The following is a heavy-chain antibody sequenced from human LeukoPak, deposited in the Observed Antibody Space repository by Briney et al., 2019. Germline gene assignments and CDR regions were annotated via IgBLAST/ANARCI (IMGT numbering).Heavy chain of an antibody. CDR3: ARAGYSYGFGC. Sequence: SETLSLTCAVYGGSFSGYYWSWIRQPPGKGLEWIGEINHSGSTNYNPSLKSRVTISVDTSKNQFSLKLSSVTAADTAVYYCARAGYSYGFGCWGQGALVTVSS. J-gene: IGHJ4*02. D-gene: IGHD5-18*01. CDR1: GGSFSGYY. CDR2: INHSGST. V-gene: IGHV4-34*01.